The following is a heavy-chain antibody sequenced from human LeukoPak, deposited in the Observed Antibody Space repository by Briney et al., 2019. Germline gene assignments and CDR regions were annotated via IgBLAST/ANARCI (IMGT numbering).Heavy chain of an antibody. V-gene: IGHV4-31*03. CDR1: GGSMRSGGYY. CDR3: ARTNYYDSGGFDYYYYGLDV. CDR2: IYYSGSA. D-gene: IGHD3-22*01. Sequence: SETLSLTRTVPGGSMRSGGYYWSWIRQHPGKGLEWIGHIYYSGSAYYNPSLKSRITISVDTSKNQFSLKLSSVTAADTAIYFCARTNYYDSGGFDYYYYGLDVWGQGTTVTVSS. J-gene: IGHJ6*02.